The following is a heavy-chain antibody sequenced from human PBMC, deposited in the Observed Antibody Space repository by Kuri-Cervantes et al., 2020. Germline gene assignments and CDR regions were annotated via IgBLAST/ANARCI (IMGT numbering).Heavy chain of an antibody. CDR2: ISGSGGST. D-gene: IGHD3-22*01. J-gene: IGHJ4*02. Sequence: GESLKISCAASGVTFSSYAMSWVRQAPGKGLEWVSAISGSGGSTYCADSVKGRFTISRDNSKNTLYLQMNSLRAEDTAVYYCARGGTYYYDSSGYYYDSFDYWGQGTLVTVSS. CDR3: ARGGTYYYDSSGYYYDSFDY. V-gene: IGHV3-23*01. CDR1: GVTFSSYA.